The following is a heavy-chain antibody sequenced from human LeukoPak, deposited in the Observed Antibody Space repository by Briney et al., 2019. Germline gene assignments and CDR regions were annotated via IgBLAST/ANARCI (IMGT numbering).Heavy chain of an antibody. V-gene: IGHV4-39*01. D-gene: IGHD6-6*01. J-gene: IGHJ4*02. CDR2: IYYSGST. CDR3: ARGLAARRRGYFDY. Sequence: SETLPLTCTVSGGSISSSSYYWGWIRQPPGKGLEWIGSIYYSGSTYYNPSLKSRVTISVDTSKNQFSLKLSSVTAADTAVYYCARGLAARRRGYFDYWGQGTLVTVSS. CDR1: GGSISSSSYY.